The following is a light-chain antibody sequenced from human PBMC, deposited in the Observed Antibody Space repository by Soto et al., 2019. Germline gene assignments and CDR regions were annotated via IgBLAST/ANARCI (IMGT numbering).Light chain of an antibody. CDR1: SSDVGSTFNY. Sequence: QSALTQPASVSGSPGQSITISCTGTSSDVGSTFNYVSWYQHHPGKAPRLIMSDVNHRPSGVSDRFSGSKSGNTASLTISGLPAEDEAHYFCSAYSTGSTPVLFGGGTKLTVL. J-gene: IGLJ3*02. CDR3: SAYSTGSTPVL. CDR2: DVN. V-gene: IGLV2-14*03.